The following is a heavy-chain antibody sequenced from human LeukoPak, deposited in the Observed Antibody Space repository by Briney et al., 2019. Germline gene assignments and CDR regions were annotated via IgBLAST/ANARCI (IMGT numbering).Heavy chain of an antibody. CDR3: ARGESGYSYGYVY. CDR1: GGSFSGYY. J-gene: IGHJ4*02. CDR2: INHSGST. D-gene: IGHD5-18*01. Sequence: PSETLSLTCAVYGGSFSGYYWSWIRQPPGKGLEWIGEINHSGSTNYNPSLKSRVTISVDTSKNQFSLKLSSVTAADTAVYYCARGESGYSYGYVYWGQGTLVTVSS. V-gene: IGHV4-34*01.